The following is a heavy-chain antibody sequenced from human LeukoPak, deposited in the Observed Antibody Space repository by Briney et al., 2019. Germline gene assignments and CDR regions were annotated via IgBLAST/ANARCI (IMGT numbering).Heavy chain of an antibody. D-gene: IGHD3-3*01. Sequence: GGSLRLSCAASGLTFRSYGMHWVRQAPGKGLEWVAFIRYDGSNKDYADSVKGRFTISRDNAKNSLFLQMNSLRAEDTAVYYCARDRITDFWSGYYTNYFDYWGQGTLVTVSS. V-gene: IGHV3-30*02. J-gene: IGHJ4*02. CDR3: ARDRITDFWSGYYTNYFDY. CDR1: GLTFRSYG. CDR2: IRYDGSNK.